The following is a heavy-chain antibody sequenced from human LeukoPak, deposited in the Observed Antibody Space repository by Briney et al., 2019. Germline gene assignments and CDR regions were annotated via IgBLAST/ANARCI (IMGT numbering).Heavy chain of an antibody. CDR2: ISYDGSNK. D-gene: IGHD6-13*01. Sequence: PGWALRLCCAASGFTFSNYAMHGVRQAPGKGLEWVAVISYDGSNKYYADSVKGRFTISRDNSENTLYLQMNSLRAEDTAVYYCARDSGPLGIAAAGFYYWGQGTLVTVSS. CDR3: ARDSGPLGIAAAGFYY. J-gene: IGHJ4*02. CDR1: GFTFSNYA. V-gene: IGHV3-30*01.